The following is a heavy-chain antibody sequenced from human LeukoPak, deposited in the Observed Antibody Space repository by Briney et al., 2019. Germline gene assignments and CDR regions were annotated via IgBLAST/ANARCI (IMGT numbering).Heavy chain of an antibody. D-gene: IGHD5-12*01. J-gene: IGHJ4*02. CDR1: GYTFTSYG. CDR2: ISAYNGNT. CDR3: ARDLSGLSAFEI. V-gene: IGHV1-18*01. Sequence: ASVKVSCKASGYTFTSYGISWVRQAPGQGLEWMGWISAYNGNTNYAQKLQGRVTMTTDTSTSTAYMELRSLRSDLTAVYYCARDLSGLSAFEIWGQGTLVTVSS.